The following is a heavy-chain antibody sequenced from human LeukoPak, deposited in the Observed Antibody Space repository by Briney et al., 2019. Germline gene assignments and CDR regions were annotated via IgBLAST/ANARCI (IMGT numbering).Heavy chain of an antibody. V-gene: IGHV1-69*06. CDR2: IIPIFGTA. Sequence: AASVKVSCKASGGTFSSYAISWVRQTPGQGLEWMGGIIPIFGTANYAQKFQGRVTITADKSTSTAYMELSSLRSEDTAVYYCARDSDRMVRGARDFDYWGQGTLVTASS. J-gene: IGHJ4*02. CDR3: ARDSDRMVRGARDFDY. D-gene: IGHD3-10*01. CDR1: GGTFSSYA.